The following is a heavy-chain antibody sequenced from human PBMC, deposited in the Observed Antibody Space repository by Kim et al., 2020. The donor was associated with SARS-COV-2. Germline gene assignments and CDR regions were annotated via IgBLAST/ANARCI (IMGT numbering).Heavy chain of an antibody. J-gene: IGHJ4*02. Sequence: SETLSLTCTVSGGSISSSSYYWGWIRQPPGKGLEWIGSIYYSGSTYYNPSLKSRVTISVDTSKNQFSLKLSSVTAADTAVYYCARSYGSGSYYLPKVAYYFDYWGQGTLVTVSS. CDR1: GGSISSSSYY. V-gene: IGHV4-39*01. CDR3: ARSYGSGSYYLPKVAYYFDY. CDR2: IYYSGST. D-gene: IGHD3-10*01.